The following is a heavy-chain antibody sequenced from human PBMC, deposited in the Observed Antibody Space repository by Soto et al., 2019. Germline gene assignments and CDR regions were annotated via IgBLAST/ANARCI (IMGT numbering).Heavy chain of an antibody. V-gene: IGHV3-33*01. Sequence: GSLRLSCAASGFTFSSYGMHWVRQAPGKGLEWVAVIWYDGSNKYYADSVKGRFTISRDNSKNTLYLQMNSLRAEDTAVYYCARDTSLDYDILTGSTYYYYGMDVWGQGTTVTVSS. CDR1: GFTFSSYG. D-gene: IGHD3-9*01. CDR2: IWYDGSNK. CDR3: ARDTSLDYDILTGSTYYYYGMDV. J-gene: IGHJ6*02.